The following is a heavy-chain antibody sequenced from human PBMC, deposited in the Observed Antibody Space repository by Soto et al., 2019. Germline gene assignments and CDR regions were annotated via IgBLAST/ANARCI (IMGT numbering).Heavy chain of an antibody. CDR3: ARAWGYYLDY. Sequence: SETLSLTCTVSGGSISSGDYYWSWIRQPPGKGLEWIGYIYYSGSTYYNPSLKSRVTISVDTSKNQFSLKLNSVTAADTAVYYCARAWGYYLDYWGQGTLVTVSS. V-gene: IGHV4-30-4*02. D-gene: IGHD3-22*01. CDR1: GGSISSGDYY. J-gene: IGHJ4*02. CDR2: IYYSGST.